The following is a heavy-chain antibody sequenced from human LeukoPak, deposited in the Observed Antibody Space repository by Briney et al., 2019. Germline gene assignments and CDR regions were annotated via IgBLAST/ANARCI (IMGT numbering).Heavy chain of an antibody. Sequence: SETLSLTCTVSGGSISSSSYYWGWIRQPPGKGLEWIGSIYYSGSTYYNPSLKSRVTISVDTSKNQFSLKLSSVTAADTAVYYCATMVRGVRYFDYWGQGTLVTVSS. CDR1: GGSISSSSYY. V-gene: IGHV4-39*01. D-gene: IGHD3-10*01. J-gene: IGHJ4*02. CDR2: IYYSGST. CDR3: ATMVRGVRYFDY.